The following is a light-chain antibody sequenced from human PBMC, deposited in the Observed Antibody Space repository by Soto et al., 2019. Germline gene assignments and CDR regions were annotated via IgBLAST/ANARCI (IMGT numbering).Light chain of an antibody. CDR1: QCTSSY. Sequence: IQLTQPPSSLFAYVGDRVTITCRASQCTSSYLAWYQQKPGKAPKLLICAASTLQSGVPSRFSGSGSGTDFTLTISSLQPGDFATYCCQQLNSYPIAFGQGTRLEIK. CDR3: QQLNSYPIA. CDR2: AAS. J-gene: IGKJ5*01. V-gene: IGKV1-9*01.